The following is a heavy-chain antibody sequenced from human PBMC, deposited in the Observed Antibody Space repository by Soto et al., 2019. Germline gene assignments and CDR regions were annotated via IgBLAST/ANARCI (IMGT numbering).Heavy chain of an antibody. CDR1: GYSFTSYW. CDR2: IDPSDSYT. Sequence: GESLKICWKGSGYSFTSYWITWVRQMPEKGLEWMGRIDPSDSYTNYSPSFQGHVTISADKSINTAYLQWSSLKASDSAMYYCARDSCNKALCYRDDAPDIWGQGTMVTVSS. CDR3: ARDSCNKALCYRDDAPDI. D-gene: IGHD2-8*01. V-gene: IGHV5-10-1*01. J-gene: IGHJ3*02.